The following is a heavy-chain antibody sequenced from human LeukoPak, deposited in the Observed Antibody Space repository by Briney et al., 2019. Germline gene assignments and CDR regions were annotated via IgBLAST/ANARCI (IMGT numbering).Heavy chain of an antibody. CDR2: ITGSGAFT. V-gene: IGHV3-23*01. CDR3: AKRSAESSGYFDY. D-gene: IGHD6-19*01. CDR1: GFTFIKYS. J-gene: IGHJ4*02. Sequence: GGSLRLSCAASGFTFIKYSMTWVRQAPGKGLEWVSAITGSGAFTDYADSVKGRFTISRDNPKNTLYLQMNSLRAEDTAVYYCAKRSAESSGYFDYWGQGTLVTVSS.